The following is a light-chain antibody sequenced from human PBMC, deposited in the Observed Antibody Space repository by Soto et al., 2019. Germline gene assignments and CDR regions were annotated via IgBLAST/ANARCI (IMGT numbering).Light chain of an antibody. V-gene: IGKV1-27*01. Sequence: DIQMTQSPSSLSASVGDRVTIIFRASQGISNSLAWYQHKPGKVPKLLIYAASTFHSGVPSRFSGSRSGTDFTLTISSLQPEDVATYFCQNYNSALGITFSPGTKVDIK. CDR2: AAS. CDR1: QGISNS. CDR3: QNYNSALGIT. J-gene: IGKJ3*01.